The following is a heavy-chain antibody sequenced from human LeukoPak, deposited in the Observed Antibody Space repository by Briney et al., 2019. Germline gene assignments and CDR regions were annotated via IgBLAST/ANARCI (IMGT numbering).Heavy chain of an antibody. CDR3: ARVGYYDSSGYRAFDI. CDR1: GFTFSSYG. V-gene: IGHV3-30*03. D-gene: IGHD3-22*01. Sequence: GGSLRLSCAASGFTFSSYGMHWVRQAPGKGLEWVAVISYDGSNKYYADSVKGRFTISRDNSKNTLYLQMNSLRAEDTAVYYCARVGYYDSSGYRAFDIWGQGTMVTVSS. J-gene: IGHJ3*02. CDR2: ISYDGSNK.